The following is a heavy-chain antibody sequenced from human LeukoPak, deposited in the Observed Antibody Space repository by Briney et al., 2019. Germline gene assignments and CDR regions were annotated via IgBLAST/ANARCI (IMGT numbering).Heavy chain of an antibody. Sequence: GGSLRLSCAASGFTFSTYGMHWVRQAPGKGLEWVAIITYDGSNKYYADSVKGRFTISRDNSKSTLHLQMNSLRAEDTAVYYCAKVRWDNSGWYYLDTWGQGTLLTVSS. V-gene: IGHV3-30*18. J-gene: IGHJ4*02. CDR2: ITYDGSNK. D-gene: IGHD6-19*01. CDR1: GFTFSTYG. CDR3: AKVRWDNSGWYYLDT.